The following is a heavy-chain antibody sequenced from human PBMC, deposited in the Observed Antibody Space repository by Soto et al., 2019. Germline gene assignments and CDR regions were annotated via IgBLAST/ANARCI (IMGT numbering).Heavy chain of an antibody. J-gene: IGHJ4*02. CDR1: GGSISSGGYS. CDR2: IYHSGST. V-gene: IGHV4-30-2*05. CDR3: ARDILYPPEY. Sequence: SETLSLTCAVSGGSISSGGYSWSWFRKPPGKRLEWIGYIYHSGSTHYNPSLKTRVTISVDTSKNQFSLKLSSVTAADTAGDYCARDILYPPEYWGQGLLVTLSS. D-gene: IGHD3-9*01.